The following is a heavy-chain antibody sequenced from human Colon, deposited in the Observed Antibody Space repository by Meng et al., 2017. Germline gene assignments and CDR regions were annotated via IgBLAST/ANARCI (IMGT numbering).Heavy chain of an antibody. V-gene: IGHV1-2*06. CDR3: VRDGSYYDFDY. J-gene: IGHJ4*02. CDR2: IMPSVGDA. Sequence: QVQVGESGAGVKKPGASVKVSCKSSGYTFIDSHVHWVRQAPGQGLEWMGRIMPSVGDASSAEKFQGRLTLTWDTSIDTAYMDLSSLRSDDSAIYYCVRDGSYYDFDYWGQGTLVTVSS. CDR1: GYTFIDSH. D-gene: IGHD3-10*01.